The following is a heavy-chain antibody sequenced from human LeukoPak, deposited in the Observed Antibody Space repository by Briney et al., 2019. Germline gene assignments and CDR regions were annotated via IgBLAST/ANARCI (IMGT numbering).Heavy chain of an antibody. J-gene: IGHJ4*02. D-gene: IGHD6-25*01. V-gene: IGHV3-23*01. Sequence: GGSLRLSCAASGFTFSSYAMSWVRQAPGKGLEWVSAISGSGGSTYYADSVKGRFTISRDNSKNTLYLQMNSLRAEDTAVYSCAKHPSGLPDYFDYWGQGTLVTVSS. CDR2: ISGSGGST. CDR1: GFTFSSYA. CDR3: AKHPSGLPDYFDY.